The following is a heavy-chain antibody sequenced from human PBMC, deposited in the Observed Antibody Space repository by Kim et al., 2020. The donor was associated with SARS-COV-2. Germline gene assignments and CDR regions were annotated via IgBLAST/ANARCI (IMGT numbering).Heavy chain of an antibody. V-gene: IGHV4-59*08. D-gene: IGHD6-19*01. CDR3: ARHESDSGWFYFDY. CDR2: VYYSGTT. J-gene: IGHJ4*02. Sequence: SETLSLTCTVSGGSINNHYWSWLRQPPGKGLEWIGYVYYSGTTKYNPPLNNRVAISVDTSKNQFSLKLNSVTAADTAVYYCARHESDSGWFYFDYWGQGTLVTVSS. CDR1: GGSINNHY.